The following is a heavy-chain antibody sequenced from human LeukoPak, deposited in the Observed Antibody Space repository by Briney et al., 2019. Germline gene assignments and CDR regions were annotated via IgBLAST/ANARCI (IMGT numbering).Heavy chain of an antibody. V-gene: IGHV4-34*01. Sequence: SSETLSLTCAVYGGSFSGYYWSWIRQPPGKGLEWIGEINHSGSTNYNPSLKSRVTISVDTSKNQFSLKLSSVTAADTAVYYCARGLWSPGTFRYFSSGWVFDYWGQGTLVTVSS. J-gene: IGHJ4*02. D-gene: IGHD6-19*01. CDR1: GGSFSGYY. CDR2: INHSGST. CDR3: ARGLWSPGTFRYFSSGWVFDY.